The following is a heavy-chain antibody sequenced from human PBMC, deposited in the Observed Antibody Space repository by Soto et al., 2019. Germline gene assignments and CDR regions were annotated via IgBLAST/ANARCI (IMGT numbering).Heavy chain of an antibody. CDR1: GFTFSSYA. CDR2: ISYDGSNK. D-gene: IGHD3-22*01. V-gene: IGHV3-30-3*01. CDR3: ARDPGVRPDYYDSSGYFNAYFDY. Sequence: QVQLVESGGGVVQPGRSLRLSCAASGFTFSSYAMHWVRQAPGKGLEWVAVISYDGSNKYYADSVKGRFTISRDNSKNTLYLQMNSLRAEDTAVYYCARDPGVRPDYYDSSGYFNAYFDYWGQGTLVTVSS. J-gene: IGHJ4*02.